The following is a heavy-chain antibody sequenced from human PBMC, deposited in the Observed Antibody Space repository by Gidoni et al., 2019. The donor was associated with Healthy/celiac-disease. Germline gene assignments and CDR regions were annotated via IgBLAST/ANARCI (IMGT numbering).Heavy chain of an antibody. J-gene: IGHJ4*02. V-gene: IGHV1-69*01. CDR1: GGTFSSYA. CDR2: SIPIFGTA. CDR3: ARGTTVVTGLFDY. D-gene: IGHD4-17*01. Sequence: EQLVHSGAAVTKPGSSVKVSCKASGGTFSSYAISWVRQAPGQGLGWMGGSIPIFGTANYAQKFQGRVTITADESTSTVYMELSSLRSEDTAVYYCARGTTVVTGLFDYWGQGTLVTVSS.